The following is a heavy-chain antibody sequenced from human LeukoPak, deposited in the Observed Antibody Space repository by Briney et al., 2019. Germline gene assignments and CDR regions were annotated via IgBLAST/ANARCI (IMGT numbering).Heavy chain of an antibody. V-gene: IGHV2-5*01. D-gene: IGHD6-13*01. CDR2: IYSTEEK. CDR1: GFSLTGGVG. CDR3: AHRRAAARPIYFNY. J-gene: IGHJ4*02. Sequence: SGPTLVKPTQTLTLTCTFSGFSLTGGVGVGWIRQPPGKALEWLAVIYSTEEKRYSPSLRSRLAITKGTSKDQIVLTMANMDPVDTATYYCAHRRAAARPIYFNYWGQGILVTVSS.